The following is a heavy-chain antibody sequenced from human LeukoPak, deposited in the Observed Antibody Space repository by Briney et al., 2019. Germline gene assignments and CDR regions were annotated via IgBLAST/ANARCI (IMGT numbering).Heavy chain of an antibody. V-gene: IGHV4-34*01. CDR2: INHSGST. CDR3: ARGLDDSSGYYYFDY. J-gene: IGHJ4*02. D-gene: IGHD3-22*01. CDR1: GGSFSGYY. Sequence: SETLSLTCAVYGGSFSGYYWSWIRQPPGKGLEWIGEINHSGSTNYNPSLKSRVTISVDTSKNQFSLKLSSVTAADTAVYYCARGLDDSSGYYYFDYWGQGTLVTVSS.